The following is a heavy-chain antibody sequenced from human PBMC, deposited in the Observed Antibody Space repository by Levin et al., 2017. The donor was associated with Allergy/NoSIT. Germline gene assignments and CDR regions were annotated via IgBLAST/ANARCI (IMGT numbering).Heavy chain of an antibody. V-gene: IGHV1-69*01. Sequence: KISCKASGGTFSSYPISFVRKAPGQGLEWMGGIIPIFGTANYAQKFQGRVTITADESTSTAYMELSSLRSEDTAVYYCARDEVGATNYYYYGMDVWGQGTTVTVSS. CDR3: ARDEVGATNYYYYGMDV. CDR2: IIPIFGTA. D-gene: IGHD1-26*01. CDR1: GGTFSSYP. J-gene: IGHJ6*02.